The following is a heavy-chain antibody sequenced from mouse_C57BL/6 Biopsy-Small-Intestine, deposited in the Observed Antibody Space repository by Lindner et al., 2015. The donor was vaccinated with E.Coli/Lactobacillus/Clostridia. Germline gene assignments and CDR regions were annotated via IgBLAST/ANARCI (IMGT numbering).Heavy chain of an antibody. V-gene: IGHV5-4*01. CDR3: ARDSKGDY. J-gene: IGHJ2*01. CDR1: GFTFSSYA. Sequence: EVQLQESGGGLVKPGGSLKLFCAASGFTFSSYAMSWVRQTPEKRLEWVATISDGGSYTYYPDNVKGRFTISRDNAKNNLYLQMSHLKSEDTAMYYCARDSKGDYWGQGTTLTVSS. CDR2: ISDGGSYT.